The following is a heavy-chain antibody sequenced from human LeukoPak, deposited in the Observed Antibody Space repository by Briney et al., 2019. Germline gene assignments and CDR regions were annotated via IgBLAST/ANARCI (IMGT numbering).Heavy chain of an antibody. CDR3: ARGYLREPFDY. CDR1: GFTVSTNY. V-gene: IGHV3-53*01. Sequence: GGSLRLSCAAFGFTVSTNYMSWARQAPGKGLEWVSVVYSGGSTHYADSVKGRFTISRDNSKNTLYLQMNRLRGEDTAVYYCARGYLREPFDYWGQGTLVPVSS. CDR2: VYSGGST. D-gene: IGHD1-14*01. J-gene: IGHJ4*02.